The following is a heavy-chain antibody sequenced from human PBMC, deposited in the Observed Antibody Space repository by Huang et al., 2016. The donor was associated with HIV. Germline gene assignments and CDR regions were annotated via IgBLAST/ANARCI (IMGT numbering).Heavy chain of an antibody. CDR1: GYTFTTFG. CDR3: ARSYGSGNDFLDF. Sequence: QVQLVQSGTEVRKPGASVTVSCKASGYTFTTFGITWVRQAPGQGLEWMGWIRPYNGMTEYEQKPRGRITMTKDTSTHTAYMELRTLTSDATAVYYCARSYGSGNDFLDFWGQGTMVTVSS. CDR2: IRPYNGMT. J-gene: IGHJ3*01. D-gene: IGHD3-10*01. V-gene: IGHV1-18*04.